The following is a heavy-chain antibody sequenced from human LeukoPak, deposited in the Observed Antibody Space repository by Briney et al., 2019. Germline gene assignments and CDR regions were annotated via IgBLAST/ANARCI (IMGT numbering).Heavy chain of an antibody. CDR1: GFTFSSYY. CDR3: ARDLGYCSGGRCYTVLDY. V-gene: IGHV3-7*01. J-gene: IGHJ4*02. CDR2: IKQDGSEK. D-gene: IGHD2-15*01. Sequence: GGSLRLSCAASGFTFSSYYMSWVRQAPGKGLEWVAHIKQDGSEKYYVDSVKGRFIISRDNAKNSLYLHMSSLRAEDTAVYYCARDLGYCSGGRCYTVLDYWGQGTLVTVSS.